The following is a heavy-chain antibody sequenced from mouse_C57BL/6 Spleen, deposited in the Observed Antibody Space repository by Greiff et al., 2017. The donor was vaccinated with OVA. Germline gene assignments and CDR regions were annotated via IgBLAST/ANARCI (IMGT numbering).Heavy chain of an antibody. CDR2: ILPGSGST. CDR3: ARPVVATDWYFDV. D-gene: IGHD1-1*01. J-gene: IGHJ1*03. CDR1: GYTFTGYW. V-gene: IGHV1-9*01. Sequence: QVQLQQSGAELMKPGASVKLSCKATGYTFTGYWIEWVKQRPGHGLEWIGEILPGSGSTNYNEKFKGKATFTADTSSNTAYMQRSSLTTEDSAIYDCARPVVATDWYFDVWGTGTTVTVSS.